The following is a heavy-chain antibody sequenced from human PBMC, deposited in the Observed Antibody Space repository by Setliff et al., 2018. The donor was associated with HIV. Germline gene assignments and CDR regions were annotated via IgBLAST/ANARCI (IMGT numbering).Heavy chain of an antibody. CDR1: GFTFGDYA. CDR3: TTEGDITIFGVVITNFDY. V-gene: IGHV3-49*04. Sequence: GGSLRLSCTASGFTFGDYAMSWVRQAPGKGLEWVGFIRSKTYGGTTEYAASVKGGFTISRDDSKNTLYLQMNSLKTEDTAVYYCTTEGDITIFGVVITNFDYWGQGTLVTVSS. D-gene: IGHD3-3*01. CDR2: IRSKTYGGTT. J-gene: IGHJ4*02.